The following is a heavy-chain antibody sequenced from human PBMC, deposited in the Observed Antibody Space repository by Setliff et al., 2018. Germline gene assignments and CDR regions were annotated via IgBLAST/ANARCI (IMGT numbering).Heavy chain of an antibody. D-gene: IGHD7-27*01. Sequence: GGSLRLSCEASGFSFRTYWLSWVRQAPGKGLEWVASINPDGSAKYHADSVKGRLTISRDNAKNSLYLQMNSLRAEDTAVYYCVRDLHWGFDYWGLGTLVTVSS. CDR2: INPDGSAK. J-gene: IGHJ4*02. CDR3: VRDLHWGFDY. CDR1: GFSFRTYW. V-gene: IGHV3-7*01.